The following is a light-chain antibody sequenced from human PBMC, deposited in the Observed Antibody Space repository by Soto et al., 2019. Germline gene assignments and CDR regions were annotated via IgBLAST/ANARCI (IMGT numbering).Light chain of an antibody. Sequence: DIVMTQSPDSLAVSLGERATINCKSSQSVLYSSNNKNYLAWYHQKPGQPPKLLIYWAATRASGVPDRFSGRGSGTDFTLTIGRLQAEDVAVYYCQQYYRTPRTFGQGTKVEIK. CDR1: QSVLYSSNNKNY. V-gene: IGKV4-1*01. J-gene: IGKJ1*01. CDR2: WAA. CDR3: QQYYRTPRT.